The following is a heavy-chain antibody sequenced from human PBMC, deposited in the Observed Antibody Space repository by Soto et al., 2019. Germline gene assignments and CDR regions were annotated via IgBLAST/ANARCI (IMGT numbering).Heavy chain of an antibody. J-gene: IGHJ4*02. Sequence: QVQLVQPGAEVKKPGASVKVSCKASGYTFTSYGISWVRQAPGQGLEWMGWISAYNGNTNYAQKLQGRVTMTTDTSTSTAYMELRRLRSDDTAVYYCASSQAYGDYVNYFDYWGQGTLVTVSS. CDR2: ISAYNGNT. D-gene: IGHD4-17*01. CDR3: ASSQAYGDYVNYFDY. CDR1: GYTFTSYG. V-gene: IGHV1-18*01.